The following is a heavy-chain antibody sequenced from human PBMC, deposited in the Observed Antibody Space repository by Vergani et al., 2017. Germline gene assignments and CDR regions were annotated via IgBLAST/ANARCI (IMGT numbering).Heavy chain of an antibody. CDR2: ISSSSSTI. J-gene: IGHJ4*02. V-gene: IGHV3-48*01. D-gene: IGHD3-22*01. CDR1: GFTFSSYS. Sequence: EVQLVESGGGLVQPGGSLRLSCAASGFTFSSYSMNWVRQAPGKGLEWVSYISSSSSTIYYADSVKGRFTISRDNSKNTLYLQMNSLRAEDTAVYYCAKVPPYYYDSSGYYGLAFDYWGQGTLVTVSS. CDR3: AKVPPYYYDSSGYYGLAFDY.